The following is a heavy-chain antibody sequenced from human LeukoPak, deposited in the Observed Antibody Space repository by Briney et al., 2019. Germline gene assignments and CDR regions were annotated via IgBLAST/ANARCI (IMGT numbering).Heavy chain of an antibody. CDR1: GFTFSSYA. CDR3: AKDLDSSSWYEVPPNWFDP. V-gene: IGHV3-23*01. D-gene: IGHD6-13*01. J-gene: IGHJ5*02. Sequence: GGSLRLSCAASGFTFSSYAMSWVRQAPGKGLEWVSAISGSGGSTYYADSVKGRFTISRDNSKNTLYLQMNSLRAEDTAVYYCAKDLDSSSWYEVPPNWFDPWGQGTLVTVSS. CDR2: ISGSGGST.